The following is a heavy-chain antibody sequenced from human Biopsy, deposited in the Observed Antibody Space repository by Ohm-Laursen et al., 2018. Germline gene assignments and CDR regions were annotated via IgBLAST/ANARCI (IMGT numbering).Heavy chain of an antibody. CDR3: VVYPSSGFFENNDDFAMDV. CDR1: GVSITAYY. V-gene: IGHV4-4*09. Sequence: GTLSLTCTVSGVSITAYYWSWIRQPPGKGLECIGNIHHSGSTNYNPSLKSRLTISVDTSKNQFSLKLSSVTAADTAVYYCVVYPSSGFFENNDDFAMDVWGQGTTVIVSS. D-gene: IGHD6-19*01. J-gene: IGHJ6*02. CDR2: IHHSGST.